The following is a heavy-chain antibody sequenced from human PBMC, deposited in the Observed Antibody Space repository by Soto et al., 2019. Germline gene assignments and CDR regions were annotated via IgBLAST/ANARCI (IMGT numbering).Heavy chain of an antibody. D-gene: IGHD6-6*01. J-gene: IGHJ4*02. CDR3: AKDMYSSSSFDY. Sequence: SGSPLTLSCAAIDSAISSHALHWVRQAPGKGLEWVAVISYDGSNKYYADSVKGRFTISRDSSKNTLYLQMNSLRAEDTAVCYCAKDMYSSSSFDYWGQGT. CDR1: DSAISSHA. V-gene: IGHV3-30*18. CDR2: ISYDGSNK.